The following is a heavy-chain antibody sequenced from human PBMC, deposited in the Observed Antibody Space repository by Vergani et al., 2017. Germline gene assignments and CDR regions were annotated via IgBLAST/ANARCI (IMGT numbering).Heavy chain of an antibody. CDR3: ARHTTYSDS. Sequence: EVELVQSGTEMRKPGESLKISCKGSEYSFGNYWIGWVRQMPGKGLEWMGIIYPADSDTRYSPSFQGQVTISADKSISTAFLQRDSLKASDTALYYCARHTTYSDSWGQGTLVTVSS. V-gene: IGHV5-51*01. D-gene: IGHD1-1*01. J-gene: IGHJ4*02. CDR1: EYSFGNYW. CDR2: IYPADSDT.